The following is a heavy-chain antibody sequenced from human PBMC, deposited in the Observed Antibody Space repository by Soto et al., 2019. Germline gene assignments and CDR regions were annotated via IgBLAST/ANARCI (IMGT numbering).Heavy chain of an antibody. CDR3: ARGRWFGKYYFDY. V-gene: IGHV4-34*01. J-gene: IGHJ4*02. D-gene: IGHD3-10*01. CDR1: GGSFSGYY. CDR2: INHSGST. Sequence: PSETLSLTCAVYGGSFSGYYWSWIRQPPGKGLEWIGEINHSGSTNYNPSLKSRVTISVDTSKNQFSLRLSSVTAADTAVYYCARGRWFGKYYFDYWGQETLVTVSS.